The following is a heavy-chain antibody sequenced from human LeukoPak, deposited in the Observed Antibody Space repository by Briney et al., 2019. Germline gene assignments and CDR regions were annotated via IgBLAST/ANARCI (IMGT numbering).Heavy chain of an antibody. Sequence: GGSLRRSCAASGFTFSSYAMSWVRPAPGKGREGVSAISGSGGSTYYADSVKGRFTISRDNSKNTLYLQMNSLRAEDTAVYYCGKYQFRWVPAATNWFVPWGEGALVTVSS. CDR1: GFTFSSYA. D-gene: IGHD2-2*01. CDR3: GKYQFRWVPAATNWFVP. J-gene: IGHJ5*02. V-gene: IGHV3-23*01. CDR2: ISGSGGST.